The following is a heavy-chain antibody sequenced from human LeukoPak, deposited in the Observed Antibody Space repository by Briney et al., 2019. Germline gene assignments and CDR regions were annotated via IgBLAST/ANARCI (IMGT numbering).Heavy chain of an antibody. J-gene: IGHJ4*02. CDR2: ISGSGGST. CDR3: AKDLRVDYGDYDCYFDY. Sequence: PGGSLRLSCAASGSTFSSYAMSWVRQAPGKGLEWVSAISGSGGSTYYADSVKGRFTISRDNSKNTLYLQMNSLRAEDTAVYYCAKDLRVDYGDYDCYFDYWGQGTLVTVSS. D-gene: IGHD4-17*01. V-gene: IGHV3-23*01. CDR1: GSTFSSYA.